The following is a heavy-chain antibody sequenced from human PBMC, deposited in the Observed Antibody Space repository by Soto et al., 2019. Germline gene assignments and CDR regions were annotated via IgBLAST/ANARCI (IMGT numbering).Heavy chain of an antibody. CDR2: IKQDGSEK. J-gene: IGHJ6*02. Sequence: PGGSLRLSCAASGFTFSSYWMSWVRQAPGKGLEWVANIKQDGSEKYYVDSVKGRFTISRDNAKNSLYLQMNSLRAEDTAVYYCARGVIILNSYSGLDVWGQGTTVTVSS. D-gene: IGHD3-3*01. CDR1: GFTFSSYW. V-gene: IGHV3-7*01. CDR3: ARGVIILNSYSGLDV.